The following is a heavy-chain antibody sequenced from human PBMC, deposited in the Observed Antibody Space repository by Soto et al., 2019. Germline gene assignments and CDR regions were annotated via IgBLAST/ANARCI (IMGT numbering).Heavy chain of an antibody. V-gene: IGHV1-3*04. CDR2: INTGNGDT. CDR1: GYTFTDHF. Sequence: ASVKVSCKTSGYTFTDHFMHWVRQAPGQRPEWMGCINTGNGDTTCSQNFQGRLTIGRDTSASTAYMELTSLRSEDTAVYYCARLHSSSTSCYEFNGMDVWGQGTTVTVSS. D-gene: IGHD2-2*01. CDR3: ARLHSSSTSCYEFNGMDV. J-gene: IGHJ6*02.